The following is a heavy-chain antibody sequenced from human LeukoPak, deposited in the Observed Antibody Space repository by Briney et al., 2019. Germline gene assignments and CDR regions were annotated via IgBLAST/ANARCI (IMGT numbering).Heavy chain of an antibody. D-gene: IGHD1-1*01. V-gene: IGHV3-23*01. CDR1: GFTFSSDA. Sequence: PGGSLRLSCAASGFTFSSDAMSWVRQAQGRGLERVSAISGSGGSTYYADSVKGRFTISRDNSKNTLYLQMNSLRAEDTAVYYCKLLRPGNAFDIWGQGTMVTVSS. J-gene: IGHJ3*02. CDR3: KLLRPGNAFDI. CDR2: ISGSGGST.